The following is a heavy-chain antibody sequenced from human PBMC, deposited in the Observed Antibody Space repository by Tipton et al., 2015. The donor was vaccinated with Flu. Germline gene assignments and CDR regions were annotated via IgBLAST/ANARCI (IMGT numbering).Heavy chain of an antibody. CDR3: AKELTYSSSWWTFDY. J-gene: IGHJ4*02. Sequence: SLRLSCAASGFSFSNYGMSWVRQAPGKGLEWVSGISGSGGITYYADYVKGRFTISSDNSKNTVYLQMNSLRAEDTAVYFCAKELTYSSSWWTFDYWGQGTLVTVSS. CDR1: GFSFSNYG. V-gene: IGHV3-23*01. D-gene: IGHD6-13*01. CDR2: ISGSGGIT.